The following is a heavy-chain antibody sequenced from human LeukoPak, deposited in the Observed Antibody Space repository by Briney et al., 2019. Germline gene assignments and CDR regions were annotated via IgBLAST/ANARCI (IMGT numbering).Heavy chain of an antibody. CDR2: ISGSGGST. V-gene: IGHV3-23*01. J-gene: IGHJ4*02. CDR1: GFTFSSYA. CDR3: ARVSYYYGSGSYRPTAVYYFDY. D-gene: IGHD3-10*01. Sequence: GGSLRLSCAASGFTFSSYAMSWVRQAPGKGLEWVSAISGSGGSTYYADSVKGRFTISRDDSKNTAYLQMHSLKTEDTAVYYCARVSYYYGSGSYRPTAVYYFDYWGQGTLVTVSS.